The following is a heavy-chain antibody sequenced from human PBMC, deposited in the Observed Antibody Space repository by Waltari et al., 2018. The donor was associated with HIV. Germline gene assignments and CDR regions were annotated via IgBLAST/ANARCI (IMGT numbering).Heavy chain of an antibody. CDR2: IASSSTTYI. J-gene: IGHJ4*02. CDR1: GFTFSNYI. D-gene: IGHD5-12*01. V-gene: IGHV3-21*01. CDR3: AAEMATVYLDY. Sequence: EVQLVESGGGLVKPGGSLRLSCAASGFTFSNYIMNWVRQAPGKGRDLVSSIASSSTTYIYYRDSVKGRFTVSRDNAKNSLYLQMNSLRAEDTAVYYCAAEMATVYLDYWGQGTLVTVSS.